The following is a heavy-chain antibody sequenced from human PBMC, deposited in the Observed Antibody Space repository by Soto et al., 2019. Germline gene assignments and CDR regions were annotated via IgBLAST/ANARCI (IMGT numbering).Heavy chain of an antibody. J-gene: IGHJ5*02. CDR2: IYPADSDT. CDR3: ARKDSSGYSNWFDP. Sequence: EVQLVQSGAEVKQAGESLKISCKTSGYTFSRYWRAWVRQTPGRGLEWMGIIYPADSDTRYSPSFQGQVTISADKSTSTAYLHWNSLKASDSATYYCARKDSSGYSNWFDPWGQGTLVTVSS. D-gene: IGHD3-22*01. V-gene: IGHV5-51*01. CDR1: GYTFSRYW.